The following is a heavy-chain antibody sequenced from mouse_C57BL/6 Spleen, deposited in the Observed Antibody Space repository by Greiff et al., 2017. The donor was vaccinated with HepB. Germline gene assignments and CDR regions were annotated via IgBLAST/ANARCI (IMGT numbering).Heavy chain of an antibody. CDR3: ARFTTVVAKGYFDV. D-gene: IGHD1-1*01. CDR2: INPYNGGT. V-gene: IGHV1-19*01. J-gene: IGHJ1*03. CDR1: GYTFTDYY. Sequence: VQLQQSGPVLVKPGASVKMSCKASGYTFTDYYMNWVKQSHGKSLEWIGVINPYNGGTSYNQKFKGKATLTVDKSSSTAYMELNSLTSEDSAVYYCARFTTVVAKGYFDVWGTGTTVTVSS.